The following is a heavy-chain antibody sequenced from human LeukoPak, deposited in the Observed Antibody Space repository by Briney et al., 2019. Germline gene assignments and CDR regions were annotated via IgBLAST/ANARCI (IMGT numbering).Heavy chain of an antibody. V-gene: IGHV3-30-3*01. CDR3: ARDQRYCSGGSCYTLYYYYGMDV. J-gene: IGHJ6*02. CDR1: GFTFSSYA. D-gene: IGHD2-15*01. CDR2: ISYDGSNK. Sequence: GGSLRLSCAASGFTFSSYAMHWVRQAPGKGLEWVAVISYDGSNKYYADSVKGRFTISRDNSKNTLYLQMNSLRAEDTAVYYCARDQRYCSGGSCYTLYYYYGMDVRGQGTTVTVSS.